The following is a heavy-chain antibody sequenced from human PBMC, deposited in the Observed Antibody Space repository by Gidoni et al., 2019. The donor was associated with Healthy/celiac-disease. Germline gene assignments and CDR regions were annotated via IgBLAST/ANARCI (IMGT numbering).Heavy chain of an antibody. CDR1: GFTFSSYS. V-gene: IGHV3-21*01. CDR2: ISSSSSYI. Sequence: EVQLVESGGGLVKPGGSLRLSCAASGFTFSSYSMNWVRQAPGKGLEWVSSISSSSSYIYYADSVKGRFTISRDNAKNSLYLQMNSLRAEDTAVYYCARGPDYGDYDLTPYYFDYWGQGTLVTVSS. J-gene: IGHJ4*02. CDR3: ARGPDYGDYDLTPYYFDY. D-gene: IGHD4-17*01.